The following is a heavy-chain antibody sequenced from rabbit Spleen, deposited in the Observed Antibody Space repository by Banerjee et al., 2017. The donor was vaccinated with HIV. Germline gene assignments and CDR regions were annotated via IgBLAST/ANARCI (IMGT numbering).Heavy chain of an antibody. Sequence: QSLEESGGDLVKPGASLTLTCTASGVSFTGDSFSGDSYMCWVRQAPGKGLEWIVCIDSGSSGFTYFASWAKGRFTISKTSSTTVTLQMTSLTAADTATYFCARDPSSDGGNVYGVYGMDLWGPGTLVTVS. CDR1: GVSFTGDSFSGDSY. CDR2: IDSGSSGFT. V-gene: IGHV1S40*01. CDR3: ARDPSSDGGNVYGVYGMDL. J-gene: IGHJ6*01. D-gene: IGHD6-1*01.